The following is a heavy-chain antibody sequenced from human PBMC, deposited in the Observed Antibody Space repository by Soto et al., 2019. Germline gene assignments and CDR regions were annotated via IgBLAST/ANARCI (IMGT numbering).Heavy chain of an antibody. CDR2: ITGSGGLT. CDR3: AKKTPTIGGTSFDY. J-gene: IGHJ4*02. D-gene: IGHD1-26*01. Sequence: GGSLRLSCAASGFNFLNYAMTWVRQAPGKGLEWVSEITGSGGLTAYADSVKGRFTISRDNSKNTVYLQLNSLRAGDTAVYYCAKKTPTIGGTSFDYWGQGTVVTVSS. CDR1: GFNFLNYA. V-gene: IGHV3-23*01.